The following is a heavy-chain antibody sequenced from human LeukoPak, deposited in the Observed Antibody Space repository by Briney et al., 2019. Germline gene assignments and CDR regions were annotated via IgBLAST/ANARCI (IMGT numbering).Heavy chain of an antibody. Sequence: SQTLSLTCVISGDSVYSNDAAWNSIRQSPSRGLERLERTFYRSKWKNDYAVSMRSRITINPDTSKNQFSLQLNSVSPEDAAMYYCAKERGYSSSWFEAWGQGTLVTVSP. V-gene: IGHV6-1*01. CDR3: AKERGYSSSWFEA. CDR2: TFYRSKWKN. CDR1: GDSVYSNDAA. J-gene: IGHJ5*02. D-gene: IGHD6-13*01.